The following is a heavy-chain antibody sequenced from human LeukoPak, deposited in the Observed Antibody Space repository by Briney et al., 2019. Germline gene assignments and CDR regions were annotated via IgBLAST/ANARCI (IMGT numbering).Heavy chain of an antibody. CDR1: GYTFTGFY. D-gene: IGHD6-13*01. Sequence: ASVKVSCKASGYTFTGFYMQWVRQAPGQGLEWMGWINPNSGATNYAQNFQGRVTMTGDTSIRTAYMELSSLRSDDTAVYYCANSGYNSSWGFAYWGQGTLVTVSS. CDR3: ANSGYNSSWGFAY. V-gene: IGHV1-2*02. J-gene: IGHJ4*02. CDR2: INPNSGAT.